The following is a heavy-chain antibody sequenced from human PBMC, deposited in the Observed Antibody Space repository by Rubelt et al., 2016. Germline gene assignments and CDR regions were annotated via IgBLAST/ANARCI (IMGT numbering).Heavy chain of an antibody. D-gene: IGHD3-16*01. V-gene: IGHV4-34*01. CDR1: GGSFSGYY. Sequence: QVQLQQWGAGLLMPSETLSLTCAVYGGSFSGYYWSWIRQPPGKGLEWIGEINHSGSTNYNPSLKSRVTISVDTAKNQFSLKLSSVTAADTAVYYCARGLDNYGYWGQGTLVTVSS. J-gene: IGHJ4*02. CDR2: INHSGST. CDR3: ARGLDNYGY.